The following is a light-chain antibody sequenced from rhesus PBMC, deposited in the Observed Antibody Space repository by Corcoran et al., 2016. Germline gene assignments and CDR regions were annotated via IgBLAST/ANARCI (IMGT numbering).Light chain of an antibody. CDR3: LQYNSSPWT. CDR1: QSISSW. V-gene: IGKV1-22*01. CDR2: KTS. J-gene: IGKJ1*01. Sequence: DIQMTQSPSSLSASVGDTVTITCRASQSISSWLDWYQQKPGKAPKLLIYKTSSLQSWVPSRFSGSGSGTVFTLTIRSLQPEDFATYYCLQYNSSPWTFGQGAKVEIK.